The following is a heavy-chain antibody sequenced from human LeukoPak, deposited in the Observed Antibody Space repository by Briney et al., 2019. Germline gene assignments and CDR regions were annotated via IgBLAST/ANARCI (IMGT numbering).Heavy chain of an antibody. Sequence: GGSLRLSCAASGLTFSSYAMSWVRQAPGKGLEWVSAISGSGGSTYYADSVKGRFTISRDNSKNTLYLQMNSLRAEDTAVYYCAKGKINHEGAFDIWGQGTLVIVSS. CDR1: GLTFSSYA. CDR3: AKGKINHEGAFDI. V-gene: IGHV3-23*01. J-gene: IGHJ3*02. CDR2: ISGSGGST.